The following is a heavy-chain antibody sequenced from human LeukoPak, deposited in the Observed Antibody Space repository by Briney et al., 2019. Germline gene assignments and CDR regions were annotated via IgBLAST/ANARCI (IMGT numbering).Heavy chain of an antibody. CDR3: ASTGDGYNEGY. D-gene: IGHD5-24*01. V-gene: IGHV3-74*01. CDR2: INGDGNNI. Sequence: GGSLRLSCVASGFTFSSYWMHWVRQDPRKGLVWVSRINGDGNNINYADSVRGRFTISRDNAKNSLYLQMNSLRAEDTAVYYCASTGDGYNEGYWGQGTLVTVSS. J-gene: IGHJ4*02. CDR1: GFTFSSYW.